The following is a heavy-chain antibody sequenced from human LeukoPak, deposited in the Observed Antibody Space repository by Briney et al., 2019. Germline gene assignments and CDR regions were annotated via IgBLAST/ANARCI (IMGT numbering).Heavy chain of an antibody. V-gene: IGHV1-24*01. Sequence: ASVKASCKVSGYTLTELSMHWVRQAPGKGLEWMRGFDPEDGETIYAQKFQGRVTMTEDTSTDTAYMELSSLRSEDTAVYYCAANLIVATISPHDAFDIWGQGTMVTVPS. J-gene: IGHJ3*02. CDR3: AANLIVATISPHDAFDI. CDR2: FDPEDGET. CDR1: GYTLTELS. D-gene: IGHD5-12*01.